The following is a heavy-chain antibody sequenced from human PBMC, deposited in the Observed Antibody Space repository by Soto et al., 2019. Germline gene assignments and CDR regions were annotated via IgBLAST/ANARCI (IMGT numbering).Heavy chain of an antibody. V-gene: IGHV3-23*01. D-gene: IGHD2-8*01. CDR3: AKDRDIVLMVYGPFDY. CDR1: GFTFSSYA. Sequence: EVQLLESGGGLVQPGGSLRLSCAASGFTFSSYAMSWVRQAPGKGLEWVSAISGSGGSTYYADSVKGRFTISRDNSKNTLYLQMNSLRAEDTAVYYCAKDRDIVLMVYGPFDYWGQGTLVTVSS. CDR2: ISGSGGST. J-gene: IGHJ4*02.